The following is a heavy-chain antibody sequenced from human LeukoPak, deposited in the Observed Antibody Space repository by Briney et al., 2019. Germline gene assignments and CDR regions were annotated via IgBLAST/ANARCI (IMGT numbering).Heavy chain of an antibody. D-gene: IGHD2-21*02. CDR3: ARRPYCGGDCYSLDGFDM. CDR2: ISGSGGST. V-gene: IGHV3-23*01. Sequence: GGSLRLSCAASGFTFSSYAMSWVRQAPGKGLEWVSAISGSGGSTYYADSVKGRFTISRDNGKNSLYLQLNSLRAEDTAVYYCARRPYCGGDCYSLDGFDMWGQGTMVTVSS. J-gene: IGHJ3*02. CDR1: GFTFSSYA.